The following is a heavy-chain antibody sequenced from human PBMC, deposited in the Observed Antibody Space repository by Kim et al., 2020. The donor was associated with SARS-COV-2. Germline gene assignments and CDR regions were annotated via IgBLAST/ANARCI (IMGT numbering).Heavy chain of an antibody. Sequence: GGSLRLSCAASGFTFSNFAMHWVRQAPGKGLEWVSVMSDSGGNRYYARSVDGRFTISRDNSMNTVYLEMNSLRAEDTAVYYCAKGRGANCWALFDSWGQGIPVTVSS. V-gene: IGHV3-23*01. CDR3: AKGRGANCWALFDS. D-gene: IGHD2-2*01. CDR1: GFTFSNFA. CDR2: MSDSGGNR. J-gene: IGHJ4*02.